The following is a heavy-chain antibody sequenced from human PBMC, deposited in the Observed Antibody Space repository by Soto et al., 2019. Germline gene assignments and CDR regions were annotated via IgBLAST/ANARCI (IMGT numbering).Heavy chain of an antibody. V-gene: IGHV1-69*13. J-gene: IGHJ4*02. CDR1: GGTFSSYA. CDR2: IIPIFGTA. Sequence: EASVEVSCKASGGTFSSYASSWVRQAPGQGLEWMGGIIPIFGTANYAQKFQGRVTITADESTSTAYMELSSLRSEDTAVYYCARGRYYYDSSGYLQWDYWGQGTLVTVS. CDR3: ARGRYYYDSSGYLQWDY. D-gene: IGHD3-22*01.